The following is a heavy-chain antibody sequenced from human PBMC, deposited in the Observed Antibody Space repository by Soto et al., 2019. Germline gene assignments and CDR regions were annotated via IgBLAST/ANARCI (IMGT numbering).Heavy chain of an antibody. D-gene: IGHD5-18*01. CDR2: IYYSGST. J-gene: IGHJ4*02. CDR3: ARVSGYSYGYSDY. Sequence: SETLSLTCTVSGGSISSGDYYWSWIRQPPGKGLEWIGYIYYSGSTYYNPSLKSRVTISVDTSKNQFSLKLSSVTAADTAVYYCARVSGYSYGYSDYWGQGTLVTVSS. V-gene: IGHV4-30-4*01. CDR1: GGSISSGDYY.